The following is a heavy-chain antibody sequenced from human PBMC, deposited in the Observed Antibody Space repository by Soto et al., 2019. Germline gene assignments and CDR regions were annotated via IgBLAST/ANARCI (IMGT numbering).Heavy chain of an antibody. J-gene: IGHJ4*02. Sequence: QVQLVQSGAEVKKPGSSVKVSCKASGGTFNTHYINWLRQAPGQGLEWMGRIIPILDITNYAPKFQGRVTTTAHKSTGTATMDLTSLRSDDTAVYFCGILHQGGVGADYWGQGTLITVSS. CDR3: GILHQGGVGADY. V-gene: IGHV1-69*02. D-gene: IGHD2-21*01. CDR1: GGTFNTHY. CDR2: IIPILDIT.